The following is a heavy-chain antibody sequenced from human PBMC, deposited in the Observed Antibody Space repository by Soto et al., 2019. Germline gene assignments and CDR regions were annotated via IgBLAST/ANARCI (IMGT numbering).Heavy chain of an antibody. J-gene: IGHJ4*02. CDR3: VRGASLNFDY. CDR2: VNWNGGST. Sequence: GGSLRLSCAASGLTFDDYGMSWARQAPGKGLEWVSGVNWNGGSTGYADSVKGRFTISRDNAKNSLYLQMNSLRAEDTAFYYCVRGASLNFDYWGQGTQVTVSS. D-gene: IGHD1-26*01. V-gene: IGHV3-20*04. CDR1: GLTFDDYG.